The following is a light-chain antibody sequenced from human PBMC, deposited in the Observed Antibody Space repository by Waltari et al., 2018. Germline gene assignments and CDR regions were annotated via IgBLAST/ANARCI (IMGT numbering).Light chain of an antibody. V-gene: IGLV2-14*01. Sequence: QSALTQPASVSGSPGQSIAISCTGSISDIGRYNFVSWYQHHPGTAPKLILYEVSKRPSGFSLRFSGSKSGSTASLTISGLQAEDETTYYCCSYTSTSTYVFGNGTKVAVL. J-gene: IGLJ1*01. CDR3: CSYTSTSTYV. CDR2: EVS. CDR1: ISDIGRYNF.